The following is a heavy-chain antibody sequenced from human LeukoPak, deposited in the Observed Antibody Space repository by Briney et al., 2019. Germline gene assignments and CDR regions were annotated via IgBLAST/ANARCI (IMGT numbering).Heavy chain of an antibody. CDR1: GFTFSSYA. D-gene: IGHD3-10*01. Sequence: GRSLTLSCAASGFTFSSYAMSWVRHAPGKGLEWVSAISGSGGSTYYADSVKGRFTISRDNSKNTLYLQMNRLSAEDTAVYYCAKDPRRLWFGELNSYFDYWGQGTLVTVSS. CDR3: AKDPRRLWFGELNSYFDY. J-gene: IGHJ4*02. CDR2: ISGSGGST. V-gene: IGHV3-23*01.